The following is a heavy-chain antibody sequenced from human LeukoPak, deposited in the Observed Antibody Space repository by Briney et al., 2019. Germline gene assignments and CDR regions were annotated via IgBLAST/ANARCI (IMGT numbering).Heavy chain of an antibody. CDR2: INPNSGGT. D-gene: IGHD6-19*01. J-gene: IGHJ4*02. V-gene: IGHV1-2*06. Sequence: ASVKVSCKASRYTFTGYYMHWVRQAPGQGLEWMGRINPNSGGTNYAQKFQGRVTMTRDTSISTAYMELSRLRSDDTAVYYCARVFAIAVAVCDYWGQGTLVTVSS. CDR3: ARVFAIAVAVCDY. CDR1: RYTFTGYY.